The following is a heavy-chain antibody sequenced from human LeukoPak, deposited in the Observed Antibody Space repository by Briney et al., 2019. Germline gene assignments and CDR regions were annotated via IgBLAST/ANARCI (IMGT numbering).Heavy chain of an antibody. Sequence: ASVKVSCKASGCTFSSYAISWVRQAPGQGLEWMGWISAYNGNTNYAQKLQGRVTMTTDTSTSTAYMELRSLRSDDTAVYYCARDPASKYDYVSRSYRPIGFDPWGQGTLVTVSS. J-gene: IGHJ5*02. CDR3: ARDPASKYDYVSRSYRPIGFDP. CDR1: GCTFSSYA. CDR2: ISAYNGNT. D-gene: IGHD3-16*02. V-gene: IGHV1-18*01.